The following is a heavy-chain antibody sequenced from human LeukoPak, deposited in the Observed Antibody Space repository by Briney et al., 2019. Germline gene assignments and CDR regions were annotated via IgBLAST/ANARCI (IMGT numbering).Heavy chain of an antibody. V-gene: IGHV4-34*01. CDR2: INHSGST. Sequence: SETLSLTCAVYGGSFSGYYWSWIRQPPGKGLEWIGEINHSGSTNYNPSLKSRVTISVDTSKNQFSLKLSSVTAADTAVYYCARTPHSSSYYYYYMDVWGKGTTVTVSS. J-gene: IGHJ6*03. CDR1: GGSFSGYY. CDR3: ARTPHSSSYYYYYMDV. D-gene: IGHD6-13*01.